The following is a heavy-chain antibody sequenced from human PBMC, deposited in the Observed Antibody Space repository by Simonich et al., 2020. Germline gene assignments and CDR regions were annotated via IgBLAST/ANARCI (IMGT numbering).Heavy chain of an antibody. V-gene: IGHV1-2*02. CDR2: INPNSGGT. CDR1: GYTFTGYY. D-gene: IGHD2-21*01. CDR3: ARNGLVGILKAFDI. Sequence: QVQLVQSGAEVTKHGASVKVSCKASGYTFTGYYMHWVRQAPGPGLEWMGWINPNSGGTNDAQKFQGRVTMTRDTSISTAYMELSRLRSDDTAVYYCARNGLVGILKAFDIWGQGTMVTVSS. J-gene: IGHJ3*02.